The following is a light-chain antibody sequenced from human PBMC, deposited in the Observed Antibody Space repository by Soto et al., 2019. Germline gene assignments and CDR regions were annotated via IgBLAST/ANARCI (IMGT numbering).Light chain of an antibody. CDR3: AIWDDSVDGWV. CDR2: YDD. V-gene: IGLV1-36*01. Sequence: QSVLTQPPSVSEAPGQRVTISCSESNVGNKAVNWYQQLPGKAPKLLLYYDDMLSSGVSDRFSGSKSGTSASLAISGLQNDDDGDYYCAIWDDSVDGWVFGGGTKLTVL. J-gene: IGLJ3*02. CDR1: NVGNKA.